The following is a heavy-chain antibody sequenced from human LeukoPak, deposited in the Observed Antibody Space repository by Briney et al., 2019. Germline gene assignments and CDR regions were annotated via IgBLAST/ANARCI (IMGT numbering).Heavy chain of an antibody. V-gene: IGHV3-21*01. CDR1: GFTFSSYS. CDR3: ARDLEGGYSGYEIPEVYYFDY. Sequence: KPGRSLRLSCAASGFTFSSYSMNWVRQAPGKGLEWVSSISSSSSHIYYADSVKGRFTISRDNAKNSLYLQMNSLRAEDTAVYYCARDLEGGYSGYEIPEVYYFDYWGQGTLVTVSS. D-gene: IGHD5-12*01. CDR2: ISSSSSHI. J-gene: IGHJ4*02.